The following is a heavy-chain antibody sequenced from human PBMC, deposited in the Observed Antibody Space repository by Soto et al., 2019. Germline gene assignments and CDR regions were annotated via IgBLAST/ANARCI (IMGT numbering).Heavy chain of an antibody. J-gene: IGHJ4*02. V-gene: IGHV3-23*01. CDR2: ISGSGGST. Sequence: GGSLRLSCAASGFTFSSYAMSWVRQAPGKGLEWVSAISGSGGSTYYADSVKGRFTISRDNSKNTLYLQMNSLRAEDTAVYYCAKGYGSGSYYLNFDYWGQGTLVTVSS. CDR3: AKGYGSGSYYLNFDY. CDR1: GFTFSSYA. D-gene: IGHD3-10*01.